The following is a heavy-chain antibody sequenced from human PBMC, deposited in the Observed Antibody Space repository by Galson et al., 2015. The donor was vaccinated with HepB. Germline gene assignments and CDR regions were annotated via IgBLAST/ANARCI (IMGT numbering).Heavy chain of an antibody. Sequence: ETLSLTCTVSGGSISSYYWSWIRQPPGKGLEWIGYIYYSGSTNYNPSLKSRVTISVDTSKNQFSLKLSSVTAADTAVYHCARDDCSSTSCYNFYWFDPWGQGTLVTVSS. CDR3: ARDDCSSTSCYNFYWFDP. J-gene: IGHJ5*02. D-gene: IGHD2-2*02. CDR2: IYYSGST. CDR1: GGSISSYY. V-gene: IGHV4-59*01.